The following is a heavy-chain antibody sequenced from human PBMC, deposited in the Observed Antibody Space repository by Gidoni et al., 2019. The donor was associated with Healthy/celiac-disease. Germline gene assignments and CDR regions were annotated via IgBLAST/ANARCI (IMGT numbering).Heavy chain of an antibody. CDR3: ARDFYGKSGDYGHADS. CDR2: ISIDGKNQ. D-gene: IGHD3-16*01. Sequence: GFTFSDYAIHWVRQAPGKGLEWMALISIDGKNQYYADSVKGRFTISRDNAKNTLYLQMNSLRVEDTSVYYCARDFYGKSGDYGHADSWGQGTLVTVSS. V-gene: IGHV3-30*04. CDR1: GFTFSDYA. J-gene: IGHJ4*02.